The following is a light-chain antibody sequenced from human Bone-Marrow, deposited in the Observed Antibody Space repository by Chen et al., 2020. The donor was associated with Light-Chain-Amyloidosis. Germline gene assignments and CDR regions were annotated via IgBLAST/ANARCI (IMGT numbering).Light chain of an antibody. CDR2: LAS. Sequence: VRTQSPPSLAVTPGESASISCTSNQSLMQNNGYNFLDWYLQKPGQSPQLLIYLASDRASGVPDRFSGSGSGKDFTLKITSVEADDVGVYFCMQTLQPLRTFGQGTKLEI. CDR3: MQTLQPLRT. V-gene: IGKV2-28*01. CDR1: QSLMQNNGYNF. J-gene: IGKJ2*01.